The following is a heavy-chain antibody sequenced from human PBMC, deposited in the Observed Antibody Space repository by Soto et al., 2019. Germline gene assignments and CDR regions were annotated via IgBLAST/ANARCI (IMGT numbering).Heavy chain of an antibody. D-gene: IGHD1-26*01. J-gene: IGHJ6*02. CDR1: GGSIRSYY. CDR3: AREGASGFGMDG. CDR2: IYTSGST. V-gene: IGHV4-4*07. Sequence: SETLSLTCNVSGGSIRSYYWSWVRQPAGKALEWIGRIYTSGSTNYNPSLKSRVSMSVDTSKNQFSLEVTSVTAADTAVYYCAREGASGFGMDGWGRGNRVTVSS.